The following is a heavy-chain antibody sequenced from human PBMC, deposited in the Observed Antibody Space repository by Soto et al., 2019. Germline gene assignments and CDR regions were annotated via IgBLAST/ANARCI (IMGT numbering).Heavy chain of an antibody. J-gene: IGHJ5*02. Sequence: QLQLQESGPGLVKPSETLSLTCTVSGGSISSSSYYWGWIRQPPGKGLEWIGSIYYSGSTYYNPSLKSRVTISVDTSKNQFSLKLSSVTAADTAVYYCARCIVGATPNWFDPWGQGTLVTVSS. CDR3: ARCIVGATPNWFDP. CDR1: GGSISSSSYY. V-gene: IGHV4-39*01. D-gene: IGHD1-26*01. CDR2: IYYSGST.